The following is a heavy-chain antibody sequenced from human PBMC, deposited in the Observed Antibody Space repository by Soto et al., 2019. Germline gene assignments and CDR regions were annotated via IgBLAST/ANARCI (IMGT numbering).Heavy chain of an antibody. Sequence: PGGSLRLSCAVSGFTVSSNYMSWVRQAPGKGLEWVSVIYSGGSTDYADSVKGRFTISRDNSENSLYLQMNSLRAEDTAVYYCAREGVGRDFGESFEYWGQGTLVTVSS. J-gene: IGHJ4*02. CDR2: IYSGGST. CDR1: GFTVSSNY. V-gene: IGHV3-53*01. CDR3: AREGVGRDFGESFEY. D-gene: IGHD4-17*01.